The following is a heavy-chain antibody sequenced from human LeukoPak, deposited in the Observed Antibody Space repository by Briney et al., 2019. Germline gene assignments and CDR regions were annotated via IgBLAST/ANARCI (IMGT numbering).Heavy chain of an antibody. J-gene: IGHJ4*02. D-gene: IGHD3-10*01. CDR1: GGSISSGSYY. CDR2: IYTSGST. V-gene: IGHV4-61*02. CDR3: ARDGSRGSFYFDY. Sequence: PSETLSVTCTVSGGSISSGSYYWSWIRQPAGKGLEWIGRIYTSGSTNYNPSLKSRVTISVDTSKNQFSLKLSSVTAADTAVYYCARDGSRGSFYFDYWGQGTLVTVSS.